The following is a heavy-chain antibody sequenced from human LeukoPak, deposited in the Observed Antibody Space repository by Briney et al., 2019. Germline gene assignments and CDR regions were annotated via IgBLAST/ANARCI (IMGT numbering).Heavy chain of an antibody. J-gene: IGHJ4*02. V-gene: IGHV4-59*12. Sequence: PSETLSLTCTVSGGSISNYYWSWIRQPPGKGLEWIGYIYYTGSTNYNPSLKSRVTISVDTSKNQFSLKLSSVTAADTAVYYCAREEIWFGELSSIDYWGQGTLVTVSS. CDR3: AREEIWFGELSSIDY. CDR2: IYYTGST. CDR1: GGSISNYY. D-gene: IGHD3-10*01.